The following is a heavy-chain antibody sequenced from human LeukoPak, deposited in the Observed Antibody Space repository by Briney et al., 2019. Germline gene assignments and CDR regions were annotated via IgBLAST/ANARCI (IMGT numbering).Heavy chain of an antibody. Sequence: SVKVSCKASGGTFSSYAISWVRQAPGQGLEWMGRIIPIFGIANYAQKFQGRVTITADKSTSTAYMEQSSLRSEDTAVYYCAGSYCGGDCHRGYYYYGMDVWGQGTTVTVSS. J-gene: IGHJ6*02. D-gene: IGHD2-21*02. CDR3: AGSYCGGDCHRGYYYYGMDV. CDR1: GGTFSSYA. CDR2: IIPIFGIA. V-gene: IGHV1-69*04.